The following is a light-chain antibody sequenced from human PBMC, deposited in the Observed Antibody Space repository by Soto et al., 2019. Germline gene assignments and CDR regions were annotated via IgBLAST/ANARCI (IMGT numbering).Light chain of an antibody. CDR3: SSYASTNFVI. CDR1: SGDIGDYKY. CDR2: DVS. Sequence: QSVLTQPASVSGSPGQSITISCTGSSGDIGDYKYVSWYKQHPGKAPKLMIYDVSNRPSGVSNRFSGSKSGNTASLTISGLQAEDEADYYCSSYASTNFVIFGGGIKLTVL. V-gene: IGLV2-14*03. J-gene: IGLJ2*01.